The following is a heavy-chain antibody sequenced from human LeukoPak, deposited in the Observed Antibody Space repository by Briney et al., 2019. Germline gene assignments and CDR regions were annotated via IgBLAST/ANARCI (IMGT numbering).Heavy chain of an antibody. CDR2: TIPIFGTA. V-gene: IGHV1-69*01. CDR1: GGTFSSYA. Sequence: SVKVSCKASGGTFSSYAISWVRQAPGQGVEWMGGTIPIFGTANYAQKFQGRVTITADESTSTAYMELSSLRSEDTAVYYCAVLYGSGKPIPYYYYMDVWGKGTTVTISS. J-gene: IGHJ6*03. CDR3: AVLYGSGKPIPYYYYMDV. D-gene: IGHD3-10*01.